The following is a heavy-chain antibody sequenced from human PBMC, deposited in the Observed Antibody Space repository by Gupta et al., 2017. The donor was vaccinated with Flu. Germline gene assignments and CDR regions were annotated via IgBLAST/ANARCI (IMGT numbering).Heavy chain of an antibody. CDR1: GFTFSSYS. J-gene: IGHJ6*02. D-gene: IGHD2-2*01. CDR2: ISSSSSYI. CDR3: ARVFVVVPTSQHSTHRYYYYGMDV. V-gene: IGHV3-21*01. Sequence: EVQLVESGGGLVKPGGSLRLSCAASGFTFSSYSMNWVRQAPGKGLEWVSSISSSSSYIYYADSVKGRFTISRDNAKNSLYLQMNSLRAEDTAVYYCARVFVVVPTSQHSTHRYYYYGMDVWGQGTTVTVSS.